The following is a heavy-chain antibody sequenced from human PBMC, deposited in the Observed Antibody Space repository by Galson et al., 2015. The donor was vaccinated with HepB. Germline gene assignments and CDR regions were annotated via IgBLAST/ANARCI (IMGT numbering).Heavy chain of an antibody. Sequence: SLRLACAASGFTFSSYSMNWVRQAPGKGLEWVSSISSSSSYIYYADSVKGRFTISRDNAKNSLYLQMNSLRAEDTAVYYCARDWSSGFDYWGQGTLVTVSS. J-gene: IGHJ4*02. V-gene: IGHV3-21*01. CDR3: ARDWSSGFDY. CDR2: ISSSSSYI. CDR1: GFTFSSYS. D-gene: IGHD6-19*01.